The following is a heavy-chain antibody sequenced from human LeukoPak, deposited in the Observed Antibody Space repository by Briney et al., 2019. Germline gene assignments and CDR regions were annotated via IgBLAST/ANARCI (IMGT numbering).Heavy chain of an antibody. CDR1: GYSFTNYW. CDR2: IDPSGSYT. D-gene: IGHD3-3*01. V-gene: IGHV5-10-1*01. Sequence: GESLKISFKGSGYSFTNYWITWVRPMPGKGLEWMGRIDPSGSYTNYSPSFQGHVTISADKSISTAYLQWNSLKASDTAVYYCATHRGLESAFDIWGQGSLVIVSS. J-gene: IGHJ3*02. CDR3: ATHRGLESAFDI.